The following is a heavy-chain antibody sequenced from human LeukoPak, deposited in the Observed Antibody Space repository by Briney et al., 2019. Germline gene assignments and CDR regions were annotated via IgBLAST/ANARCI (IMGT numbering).Heavy chain of an antibody. Sequence: ASVKVSCKASGYTFTSFVISWVRQAPGQGLEWMGWISAYNGNTNYAQKLQGRVTMTTDTSTSTAYMELRSLRSDDTAVYYCARGVGGYCSSTSCYPYYFDYWGQGTLVTVSS. D-gene: IGHD2-2*01. J-gene: IGHJ4*02. V-gene: IGHV1-18*01. CDR1: GYTFTSFV. CDR2: ISAYNGNT. CDR3: ARGVGGYCSSTSCYPYYFDY.